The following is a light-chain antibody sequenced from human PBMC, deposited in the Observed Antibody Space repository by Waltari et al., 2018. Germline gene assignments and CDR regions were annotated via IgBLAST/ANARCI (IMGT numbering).Light chain of an antibody. CDR1: SSNIGSNY. Sequence: QSVLTQPPSASGTPGQRVTISCSGSSSNIGSNYVYWYQQRPGTAPKPLIYRSNQRPSGVPDRFSGSKSGTSASLAISGLRSEDEADYYCAAWDDNLSGGVFGGGTKLTVL. J-gene: IGLJ3*02. CDR3: AAWDDNLSGGV. V-gene: IGLV1-47*01. CDR2: RSN.